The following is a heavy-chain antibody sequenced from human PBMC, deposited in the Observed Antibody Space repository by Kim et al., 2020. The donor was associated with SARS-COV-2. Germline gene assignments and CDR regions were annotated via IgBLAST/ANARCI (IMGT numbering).Heavy chain of an antibody. V-gene: IGHV4-59*01. Sequence: SETLSLTCTVSGGSISSYYWSWIRQPPGKGLEWIGYIYYSGSTNYNPSLKSRVTISVDTSKNQFSLKLSSVTAADTAVYYCARSKDCGGDCPIHAFDIWGQGTMVTVSS. D-gene: IGHD2-21*02. CDR1: GGSISSYY. J-gene: IGHJ3*02. CDR2: IYYSGST. CDR3: ARSKDCGGDCPIHAFDI.